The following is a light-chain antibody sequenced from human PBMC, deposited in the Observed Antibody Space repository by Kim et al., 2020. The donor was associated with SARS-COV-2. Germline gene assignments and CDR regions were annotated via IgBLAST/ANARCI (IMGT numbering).Light chain of an antibody. CDR2: LDS. J-gene: IGKJ2*01. CDR3: MHALQTYT. CDR1: DSLLQSIGYSY. V-gene: IGKV2-28*01. Sequence: DIVMTQSPLSLPVTPGEPASISCRSSDSLLQSIGYSYVSWYLQRPGQSPQLLIFLDSNRASGVPDRFSGSGSGTDFTLKISRVEAEDVGIYYCMHALQTYTFGQGTKLEI.